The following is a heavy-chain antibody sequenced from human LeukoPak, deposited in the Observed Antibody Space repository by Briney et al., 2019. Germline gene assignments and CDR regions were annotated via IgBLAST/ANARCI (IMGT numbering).Heavy chain of an antibody. J-gene: IGHJ4*02. Sequence: PSETLSLTCTVSGGSVSSSSYYWGWIRQPPGKGLEWIGSIYYSGSTYYNPSLKSRVTISVDTSKNQFSLKLSSVTAADTAVYYCARGPVAGSGSYYFDYWGQGTLVTVSS. CDR3: ARGPVAGSGSYYFDY. D-gene: IGHD3-10*01. CDR2: IYYSGST. V-gene: IGHV4-39*07. CDR1: GGSVSSSSYY.